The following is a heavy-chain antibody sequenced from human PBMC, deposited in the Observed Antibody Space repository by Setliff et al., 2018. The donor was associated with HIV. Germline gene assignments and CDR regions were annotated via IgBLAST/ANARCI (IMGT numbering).Heavy chain of an antibody. D-gene: IGHD2-2*01. CDR2: IDHSGST. Sequence: SETLSLTCAVYGGSFSGYHWSWIRQSPGKGLEWIGEIDHSGSTDDNPSLKSRVTISVDTSKIQFALELSSVSAADTAVYYCARGHPIVPTGLVSFYFDHWGQGTLVTVSS. CDR1: GGSFSGYH. CDR3: ARGHPIVPTGLVSFYFDH. V-gene: IGHV4-34*01. J-gene: IGHJ4*02.